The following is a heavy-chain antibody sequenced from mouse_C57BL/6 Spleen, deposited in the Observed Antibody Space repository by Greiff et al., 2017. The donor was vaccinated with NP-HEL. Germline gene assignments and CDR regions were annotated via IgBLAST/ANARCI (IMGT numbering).Heavy chain of an antibody. CDR2: INPNNGGT. CDR3: ARAGGSYWYFDV. V-gene: IGHV1-22*01. CDR1: GYTFTDYN. D-gene: IGHD1-1*02. J-gene: IGHJ1*03. Sequence: EVQLQQSGPELVKPGASVKMSCKASGYTFTDYNMHWVKQCHGKSLEWIGYINPNNGGTSYNQKFKGKATLTVNKSSSTAYMELRSLTSEDSAVYYCARAGGSYWYFDVWGTGTTVTVSS.